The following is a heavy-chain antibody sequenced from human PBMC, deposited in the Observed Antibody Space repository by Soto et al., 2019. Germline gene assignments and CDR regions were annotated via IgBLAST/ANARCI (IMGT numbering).Heavy chain of an antibody. J-gene: IGHJ4*02. CDR2: VYYSGTT. CDR1: GGSVSDKTYY. V-gene: IGHV4-61*01. D-gene: IGHD4-17*01. CDR3: ARTTAVPNTLRSRYFFDY. Sequence: SETLSLTCSVSGGSVSDKTYYWSWIRQPPGKRLEWIGYVYYSGTTNYSPSLKSRVTISVDLSKNRFSLRLSSVTTADTALYYCARTTAVPNTLRSRYFFDYWGQGTLVTVSS.